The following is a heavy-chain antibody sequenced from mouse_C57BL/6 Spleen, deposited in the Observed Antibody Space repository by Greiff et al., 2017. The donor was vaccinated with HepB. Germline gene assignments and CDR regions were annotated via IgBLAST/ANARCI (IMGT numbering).Heavy chain of an antibody. CDR2: ISSGSSTI. D-gene: IGHD1-1*01. J-gene: IGHJ2*01. V-gene: IGHV5-17*01. Sequence: VQLQQSGGGLVKPGGSLKLSCAASGFTFSDYGMHWVRQAPEKVLEWVAYISSGSSTIYYADTVKGRFTISRDNAKNTLFLQMTSLRSEATAMYYCARYYGSSFDYWGQGTTLTVSS. CDR3: ARYYGSSFDY. CDR1: GFTFSDYG.